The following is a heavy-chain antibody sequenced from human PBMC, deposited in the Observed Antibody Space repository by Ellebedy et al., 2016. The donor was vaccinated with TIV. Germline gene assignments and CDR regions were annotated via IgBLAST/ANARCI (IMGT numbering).Heavy chain of an antibody. V-gene: IGHV5-51*01. CDR2: MYPGHSDS. Sequence: GESLKISCKGSGYSFTNYWIGWVRQMPGKGLEWMGIMYPGHSDSTYSPSFQGQVTISADTSMTTAYLHWSSLKASDTAIYYCARTYYYDNSGLFFDYWGQGTLVTVSS. CDR1: GYSFTNYW. J-gene: IGHJ4*02. CDR3: ARTYYYDNSGLFFDY. D-gene: IGHD3-22*01.